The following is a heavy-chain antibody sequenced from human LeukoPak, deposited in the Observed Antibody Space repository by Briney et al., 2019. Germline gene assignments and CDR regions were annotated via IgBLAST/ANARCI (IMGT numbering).Heavy chain of an antibody. D-gene: IGHD2-2*01. CDR3: ARGLCSSTSCVLNDY. Sequence: GASVKVSCKASGYVFTSYGISWVRQAPGQGLEWMGWISGYNGNTYYAQKFQGRVTMTTDTSTSTAYMELRSLRSDDTAVYYCARGLCSSTSCVLNDYWGQGTLVTVSS. CDR1: GYVFTSYG. CDR2: ISGYNGNT. J-gene: IGHJ4*02. V-gene: IGHV1-18*01.